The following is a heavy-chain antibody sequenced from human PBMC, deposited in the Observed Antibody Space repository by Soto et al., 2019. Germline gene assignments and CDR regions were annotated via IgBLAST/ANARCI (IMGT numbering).Heavy chain of an antibody. Sequence: AAVKVSCKASGYTFTSYAMHWVRQAPGQRLEWMGWINAGNGNTKYSQKFQGRVTITRATSASTAYLELSSLRSEDTAVYYCARAHYYDSSGYYPPAFDIWGQGTMVTVSS. V-gene: IGHV1-3*01. CDR1: GYTFTSYA. D-gene: IGHD3-22*01. CDR3: ARAHYYDSSGYYPPAFDI. CDR2: INAGNGNT. J-gene: IGHJ3*02.